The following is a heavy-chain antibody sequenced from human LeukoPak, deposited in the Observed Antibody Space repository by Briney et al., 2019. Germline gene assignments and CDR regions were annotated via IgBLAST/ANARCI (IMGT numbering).Heavy chain of an antibody. CDR2: IYPGDSDT. D-gene: IGHD3-10*01. CDR3: ARNRDSGSLDAFDI. Sequence: GGALQISCKGSGYCFTTYWIGWVRQMPGKGLERMGIIYPGDSDTRYSPSFQGQVTISGAKSISTAYLQWSSLKASDTAMYYCARNRDSGSLDAFDIWGQGTMVTVSS. V-gene: IGHV5-51*01. J-gene: IGHJ3*02. CDR1: GYCFTTYW.